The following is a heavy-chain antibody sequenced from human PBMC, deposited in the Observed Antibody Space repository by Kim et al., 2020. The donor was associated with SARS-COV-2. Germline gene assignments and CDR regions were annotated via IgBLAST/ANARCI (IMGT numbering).Heavy chain of an antibody. V-gene: IGHV3-30*04. CDR3: ARDLRSLLSGGAFAI. D-gene: IGHD2-15*01. J-gene: IGHJ3*02. CDR1: GFTFSSYA. CDR2: ISYDGSNK. Sequence: GGSLRLSCAASGFTFSSYAMHWVRQAPGKGLEWVAVISYDGSNKYYADSVKGRFTISRDNSKNTLYLQMISLRAEDTAVYYCARDLRSLLSGGAFAIWC.